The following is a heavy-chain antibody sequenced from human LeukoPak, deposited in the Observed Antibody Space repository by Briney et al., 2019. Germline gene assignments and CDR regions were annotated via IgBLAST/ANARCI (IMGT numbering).Heavy chain of an antibody. J-gene: IGHJ4*02. V-gene: IGHV3-30-3*01. CDR1: GFTFSSYA. D-gene: IGHD1-1*01. Sequence: PGGSLRLSCAASGFTFSSYAMHWVRQAPGKGLEWVAVISYDGSNKYYADSVKGRFTISRDNSKNTLYLQMNSLRAEDTAVYYCASLERRIDYWGQGTLVTVSS. CDR3: ASLERRIDY. CDR2: ISYDGSNK.